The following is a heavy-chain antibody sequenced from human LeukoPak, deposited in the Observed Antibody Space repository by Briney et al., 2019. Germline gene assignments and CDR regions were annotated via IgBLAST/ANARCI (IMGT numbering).Heavy chain of an antibody. V-gene: IGHV1-24*01. J-gene: IGHJ6*02. CDR2: FDPEDGET. D-gene: IGHD6-19*01. CDR1: GYTLTELS. Sequence: GASVKVSCKVSGYTLTELSMHWVRQAPGKGLEWMGGFDPEDGETIYAQKFQGRVTMTEDTSTDAAYTELSSPRSEDTAVYYCATDSSIAVAGYYYYYGMDVWGQGTTVTVSS. CDR3: ATDSSIAVAGYYYYYGMDV.